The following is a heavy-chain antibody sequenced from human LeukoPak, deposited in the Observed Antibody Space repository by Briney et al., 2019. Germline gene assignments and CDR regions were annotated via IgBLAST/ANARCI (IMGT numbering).Heavy chain of an antibody. CDR3: ARDGIVGATSLRGSWVSAGFDI. CDR1: GFTFSSYG. J-gene: IGHJ3*02. CDR2: IRYDGSNK. V-gene: IGHV3-30*02. D-gene: IGHD1-26*01. Sequence: GGSLRLSCAASGFTFSSYGMHWVRQAPGKGLEWVAFIRYDGSNKYYADSVKGRFTISRDNSKNTLYLQMNSLRAEDTAVYYCARDGIVGATSLRGSWVSAGFDIWGQGTMVTVSS.